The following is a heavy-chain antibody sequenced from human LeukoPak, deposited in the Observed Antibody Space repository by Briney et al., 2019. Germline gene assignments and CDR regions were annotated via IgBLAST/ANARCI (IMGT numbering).Heavy chain of an antibody. V-gene: IGHV5-51*01. D-gene: IGHD6-13*01. Sequence: GESLKISCKGSESSFTSYWIGGVRQMPGKGLEWMGIIYPGDSDTRYSPSFQGQVTISDDKSISTAYLQWSSLKASDTAIYYCARRKAAEAATTAFVIWGQGTMVTVSS. J-gene: IGHJ3*02. CDR2: IYPGDSDT. CDR1: ESSFTSYW. CDR3: ARRKAAEAATTAFVI.